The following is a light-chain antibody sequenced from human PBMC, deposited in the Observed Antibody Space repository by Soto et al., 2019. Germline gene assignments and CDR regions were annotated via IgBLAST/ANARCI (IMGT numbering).Light chain of an antibody. Sequence: QSVLTQPPSASGSPGQSVTISCTGTSSDVGGYNYVSWYRQYPGKAPKLMIYEVTQRPAGVPDRLSGSKSGNTASLTVSGFQAEDKADYYGSAYAGSSNFVVFGGGTKLTVL. CDR3: SAYAGSSNFVV. CDR2: EVT. V-gene: IGLV2-8*01. CDR1: SSDVGGYNY. J-gene: IGLJ3*02.